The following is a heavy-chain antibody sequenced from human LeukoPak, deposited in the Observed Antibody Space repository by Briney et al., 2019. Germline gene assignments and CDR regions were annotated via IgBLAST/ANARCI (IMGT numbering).Heavy chain of an antibody. D-gene: IGHD3-22*01. CDR1: GYNFIGHW. CDR3: ARYYYDRSVGPFDY. J-gene: IGHJ4*02. CDR2: IDPSDSYT. V-gene: IGHV5-10-1*01. Sequence: GESLKISCKGSGYNFIGHWITWVRQMPGDGLEWMGSIDPSDSYTNYSPSFQGHVTISADKSITTAYLQWSSLKASDTAMYFCARYYYDRSVGPFDYWGQGTLVTVSS.